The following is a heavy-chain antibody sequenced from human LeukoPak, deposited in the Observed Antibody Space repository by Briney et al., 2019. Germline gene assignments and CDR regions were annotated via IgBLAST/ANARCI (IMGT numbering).Heavy chain of an antibody. CDR1: QFTFSNYW. V-gene: IGHV3-7*01. CDR3: AREPYDISGYGMDV. J-gene: IGHJ6*02. D-gene: IGHD3-22*01. Sequence: GGSLRLSCAASQFTFSNYWMTWVRQAPGKGLEWVANIKQDGSEKHYVDSVRGRFTISRDNSKSALFLEMNSLRGEDTAVYYCAREPYDISGYGMDVWGQGTMVTVSS. CDR2: IKQDGSEK.